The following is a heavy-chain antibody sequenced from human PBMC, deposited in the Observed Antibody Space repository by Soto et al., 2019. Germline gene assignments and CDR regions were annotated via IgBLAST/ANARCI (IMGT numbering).Heavy chain of an antibody. CDR3: ARDLPGYSGYDYVYYYYGMDV. J-gene: IGHJ6*02. Sequence: QVQLVESGGGLVKPGGSLRLSCAASGFTFSDYYMSWIRQAPGKGLEWVSYISSSSSYTNYADSVKGRFTISRDNAKNSLHLQMNSLRAEDTAVYYCARDLPGYSGYDYVYYYYGMDVWGQGTTVTVSS. CDR2: ISSSSSYT. CDR1: GFTFSDYY. D-gene: IGHD5-12*01. V-gene: IGHV3-11*05.